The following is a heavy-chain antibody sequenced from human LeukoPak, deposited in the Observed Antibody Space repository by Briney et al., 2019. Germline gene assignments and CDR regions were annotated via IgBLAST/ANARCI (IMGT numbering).Heavy chain of an antibody. J-gene: IGHJ4*02. CDR2: TYYRSKWHS. CDR3: ARMVGLVSDF. D-gene: IGHD3-10*01. Sequence: QTLSLTCAISGDSVSSNSAAWNWIRQSPSRGLEWLGRTYYRSKWHSYYAPSVKSRITINPDTSKNQFSLQLKSVTPEDTAVYYCARMVGLVSDFWGQGTLVTVSS. V-gene: IGHV6-1*01. CDR1: GDSVSSNSAA.